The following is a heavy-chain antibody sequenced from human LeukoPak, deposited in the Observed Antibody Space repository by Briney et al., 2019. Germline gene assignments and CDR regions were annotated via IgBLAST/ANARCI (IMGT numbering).Heavy chain of an antibody. CDR2: ISRNSGSI. CDR3: AKDSGSQFYGSGSYSLGF. J-gene: IGHJ4*02. Sequence: GGSLRLSCAASGFTFADYAMHWVRQAPGQGLEWVSGISRNSGSIGYADSVKGRFTISRDNAKNSLYPQMNSLRAEDMALYYCAKDSGSQFYGSGSYSLGFWGQGTLVTVSS. V-gene: IGHV3-9*03. D-gene: IGHD3-10*01. CDR1: GFTFADYA.